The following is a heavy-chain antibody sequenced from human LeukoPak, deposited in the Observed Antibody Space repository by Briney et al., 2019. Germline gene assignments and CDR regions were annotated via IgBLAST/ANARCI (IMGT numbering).Heavy chain of an antibody. J-gene: IGHJ3*02. CDR1: GFVFSTYE. D-gene: IGHD5-12*01. CDR2: ISSSDGTT. V-gene: IGHV3-48*03. CDR3: VRELVPQSINSGYDSFHI. Sequence: GGSLRLSCAASGFVFSTYEMDWVRQAPGKGLEWVSYISSSDGTTYYADSVKGRFTISRDSAKNSLSLQMNSLSAEDTAVYYCVRELVPQSINSGYDSFHIWGQGTMVTVSS.